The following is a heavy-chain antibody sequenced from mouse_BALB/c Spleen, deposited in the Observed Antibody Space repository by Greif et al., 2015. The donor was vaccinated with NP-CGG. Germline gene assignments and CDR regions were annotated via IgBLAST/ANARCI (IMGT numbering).Heavy chain of an antibody. CDR2: ISSGSSTI. CDR1: GFTFSSFG. J-gene: IGHJ4*01. V-gene: IGHV5-17*02. Sequence: EVQLVESGGGLVQPGGSRKLSCAASGFTFSSFGMHWVRQAPEKGLEWVAYISSGSSTIYYADTVKGRFTISRDNPKNTLFLQMTSLRSEDTAMYYCARSHHAMDYWGQGTSVTVSS. CDR3: ARSHHAMDY.